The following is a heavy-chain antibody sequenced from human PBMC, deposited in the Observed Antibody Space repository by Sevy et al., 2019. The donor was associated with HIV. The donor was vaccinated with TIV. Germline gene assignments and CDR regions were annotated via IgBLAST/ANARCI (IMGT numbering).Heavy chain of an antibody. CDR1: GFTFSSYA. CDR2: ISYDGSNK. D-gene: IGHD3-22*01. J-gene: IGHJ4*02. Sequence: GGSLRLSCAASGFTFSSYAMHWVRQAPGKGLEWVAVISYDGSNKYYADSVKGRFTISRDNSKNTLYLQMNSLRAEDTAVYYCARGEHGYYDSRGYYPYWGQGTLVTVSS. V-gene: IGHV3-30-3*01. CDR3: ARGEHGYYDSRGYYPY.